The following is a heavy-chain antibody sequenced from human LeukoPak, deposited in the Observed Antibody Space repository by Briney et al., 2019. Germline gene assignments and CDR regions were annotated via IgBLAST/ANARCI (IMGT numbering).Heavy chain of an antibody. J-gene: IGHJ4*02. Sequence: PGGSLRLSCAASGFTFYNSGLGWVRQAPGKGLEWVSAISGSGGTTYYAYSVKGRFTISRDDSKNTLYLQTKSLRAEDPAVYYCAIEQWDLKNWGQGTLVTVSS. CDR1: GFTFYNSG. CDR2: ISGSGGTT. V-gene: IGHV3-23*01. CDR3: AIEQWDLKN. D-gene: IGHD1-26*01.